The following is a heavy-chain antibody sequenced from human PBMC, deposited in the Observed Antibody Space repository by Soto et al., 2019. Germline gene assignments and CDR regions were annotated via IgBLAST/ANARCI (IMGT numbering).Heavy chain of an antibody. J-gene: IGHJ4*02. CDR3: AKVDTAMVIFDY. D-gene: IGHD5-18*01. Sequence: AGGSLRLSCAASGFTFTNYAMSWVRQAPGKGLEWVSAFGGSGGGSFYADSVKGRFTISRDNSKNTLYLQMSSLRADDTAVYYCAKVDTAMVIFDYWGQGTLVTVSS. CDR1: GFTFTNYA. CDR2: FGGSGGGS. V-gene: IGHV3-23*01.